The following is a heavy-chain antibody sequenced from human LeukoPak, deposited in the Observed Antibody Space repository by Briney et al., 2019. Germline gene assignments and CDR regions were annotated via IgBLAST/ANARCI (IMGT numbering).Heavy chain of an antibody. CDR1: GGSFSGYY. Sequence: SETLSLTCAVYGGSFSGYYWSWIRQPPGKGLEWIGEINHSGSTNYNPSLKSRVTISVDTSKNQFSLELSSVTAADTAVYYCARGRYHCSSTSCYNAYFDYWGQGTLVTVSS. J-gene: IGHJ4*02. D-gene: IGHD2-2*02. CDR2: INHSGST. V-gene: IGHV4-34*01. CDR3: ARGRYHCSSTSCYNAYFDY.